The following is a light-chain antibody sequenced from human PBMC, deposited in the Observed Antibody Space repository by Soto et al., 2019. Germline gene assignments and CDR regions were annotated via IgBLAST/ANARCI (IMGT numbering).Light chain of an antibody. Sequence: QSALTQPRSVSGSPGQSVTLSCTGTSSDVGGYDYVSWYQQHPDKAPKLIIYDVSRRPSGVPDRFSGSKSGTSATLGITGFRTGDEADYYCGSWDSSLSAYVFGTGTKLTVL. CDR1: SSDVGGYDY. V-gene: IGLV2-11*01. CDR2: DVS. J-gene: IGLJ1*01. CDR3: GSWDSSLSAYV.